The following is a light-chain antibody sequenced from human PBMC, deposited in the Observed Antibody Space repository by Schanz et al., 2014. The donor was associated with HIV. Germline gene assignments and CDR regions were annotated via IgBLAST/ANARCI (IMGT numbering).Light chain of an antibody. J-gene: IGKJ4*01. V-gene: IGKV3-15*01. CDR1: QSVGSN. CDR3: QQYNNWLPLT. CDR2: GAS. Sequence: EIVMTQSPATLSVSPGERATLSCRSSQSVGSNLAWYQQTPGQAPRLLIYGASTRATGIPARFSGSGSGTEFTLTISSLQSEDFAVYYCQQYNNWLPLTFGGGTKVEIK.